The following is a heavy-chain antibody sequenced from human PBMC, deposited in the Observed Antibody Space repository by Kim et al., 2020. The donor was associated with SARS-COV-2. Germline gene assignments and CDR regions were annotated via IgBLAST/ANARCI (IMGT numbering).Heavy chain of an antibody. D-gene: IGHD2-8*02. CDR1: RFSFSTYT. Sequence: GGSLRLSCAASRFSFSTYTMSWVRQAPGKGLEWVSSISARDHSPYYADCVKGRFTISRDNSKNMLYLQMNGLRAEDTAVYYCSNSLQNRYCTATNCFDIWGQGTMVTVSS. CDR2: ISARDHSP. J-gene: IGHJ3*02. V-gene: IGHV3-23*01. CDR3: SNSLQNRYCTATNCFDI.